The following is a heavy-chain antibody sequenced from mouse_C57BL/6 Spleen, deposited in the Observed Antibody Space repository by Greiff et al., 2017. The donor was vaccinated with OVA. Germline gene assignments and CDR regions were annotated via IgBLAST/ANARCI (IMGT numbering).Heavy chain of an antibody. CDR1: GYTFTDYE. J-gene: IGHJ2*01. D-gene: IGHD1-1*01. Sequence: QVQLKESGAELVRPGASVTLSCKASGYTFTDYEMHWVKQTPVHGLEWIGAIDPETGGTAYNQKFKGKAILTADKSSSTAYMELRSLTSEDSAVYYCTRRGVGSSHFDYWGQGTTLTVSS. CDR3: TRRGVGSSHFDY. CDR2: IDPETGGT. V-gene: IGHV1-15*01.